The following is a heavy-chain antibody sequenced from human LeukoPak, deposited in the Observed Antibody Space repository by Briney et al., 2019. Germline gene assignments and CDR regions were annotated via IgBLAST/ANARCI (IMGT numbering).Heavy chain of an antibody. J-gene: IGHJ5*02. V-gene: IGHV3-21*01. D-gene: IGHD4-17*01. Sequence: PGGSLRLSCAASGFTFSSYSMNWVRQAPGKGLEWVSSISSSSSYIYYADSVKGRFTISRDNAKNSLYLQMNSLRAEDTAVHYCARGEGYGDYVDWFDPWGQGTLVTVSS. CDR2: ISSSSSYI. CDR1: GFTFSSYS. CDR3: ARGEGYGDYVDWFDP.